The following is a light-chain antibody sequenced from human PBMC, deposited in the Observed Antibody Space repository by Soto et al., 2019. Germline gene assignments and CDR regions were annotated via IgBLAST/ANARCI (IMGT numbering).Light chain of an antibody. CDR2: GAS. CDR1: QGITSN. V-gene: IGKV1-16*01. J-gene: IGKJ1*01. Sequence: IQMTQSPSSLSASVGDRVTLTCRASQGITSNLAWYQQKPGKAPNLLIYGASTLQSGVPSRFSGSGSGTDFTLTISSLQPDDFATYYCQQYNSYSGTFGQGTKVEIK. CDR3: QQYNSYSGT.